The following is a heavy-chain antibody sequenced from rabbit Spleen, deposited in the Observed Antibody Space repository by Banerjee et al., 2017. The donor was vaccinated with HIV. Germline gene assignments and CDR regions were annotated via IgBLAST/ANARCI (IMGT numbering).Heavy chain of an antibody. CDR2: IYAGSSGAT. CDR1: GFSFSNKAV. V-gene: IGHV1S45*01. D-gene: IGHD4-1*01. J-gene: IGHJ4*01. Sequence: QEQLVESGGGLVQPEGSLKLSCTASGFSFSNKAVMCWVRQAPGKGLEWIACIYAGSSGATYSATWAKGRFTISKTSSTTVTLQMTSLTAADTATYFCARDAAGREDFNLWGQGTLVTVS. CDR3: ARDAAGREDFNL.